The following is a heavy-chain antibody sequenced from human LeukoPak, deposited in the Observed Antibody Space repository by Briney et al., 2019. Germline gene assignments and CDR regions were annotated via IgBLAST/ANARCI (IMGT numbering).Heavy chain of an antibody. CDR1: GFTFSSYG. J-gene: IGHJ4*02. CDR3: AKEDSRSRYFDY. CDR2: ISYDGSNK. V-gene: IGHV3-30*18. Sequence: GGSLRLSCAAPGFTFSSYGIHWVRQAPAKGLEWVAIISYDGSNKYYADSVKGRFTISRDNSKNTLYLQMNSLRAEDTAVYYCAKEDSRSRYFDYWGQGTLVTVSS. D-gene: IGHD6-6*01.